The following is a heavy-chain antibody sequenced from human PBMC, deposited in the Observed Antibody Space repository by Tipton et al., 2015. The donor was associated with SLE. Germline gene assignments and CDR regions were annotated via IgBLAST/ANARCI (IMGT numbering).Heavy chain of an antibody. CDR3: AKDLLDSIAYFDY. CDR1: GFTFSSYA. V-gene: IGHV3-23*01. Sequence: PLRLSCAASGFTFSSYAMSWVRQAPGKGLEWVSAISGSGGSTYYADSVKGRFTISRDNSKNTLYLQMNSLRAEDTAVYYCAKDLLDSIAYFDYWGQGTLVTVSS. CDR2: ISGSGGST. J-gene: IGHJ4*02. D-gene: IGHD2-15*01.